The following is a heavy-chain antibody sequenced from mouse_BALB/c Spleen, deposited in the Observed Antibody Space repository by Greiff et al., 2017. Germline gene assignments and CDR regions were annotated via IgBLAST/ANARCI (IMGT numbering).Heavy chain of an antibody. Sequence: EVKLKESGPGLVKPSQSLSLTCTVTGYSITSDYAWNWIRQFPGNKLEWMGYISYSGSTSYNPSLKSRISITRDTSKNQFFLQLNSVTTEDTATYYCARGAGYYAMDYWGQGTSVTVSS. D-gene: IGHD3-3*01. CDR2: ISYSGST. V-gene: IGHV3-2*02. J-gene: IGHJ4*01. CDR1: GYSITSDYA. CDR3: ARGAGYYAMDY.